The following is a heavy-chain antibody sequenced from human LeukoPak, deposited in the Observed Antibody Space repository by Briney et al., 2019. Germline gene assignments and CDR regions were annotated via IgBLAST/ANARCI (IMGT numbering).Heavy chain of an antibody. J-gene: IGHJ6*03. CDR2: IYTSGST. V-gene: IGHV4-61*02. D-gene: IGHD6-13*01. Sequence: SETLSLTCTVSGGSISSGSYYWSWIRQPAGKGLEWIGRIYTSGSTNYNPSLKSRVTISVDTSKNQFSLKLSSVTAADTAVYYCARAWAAAGIYYYYYMDVWGKGTTVTVSS. CDR1: GGSISSGSYY. CDR3: ARAWAAAGIYYYYYMDV.